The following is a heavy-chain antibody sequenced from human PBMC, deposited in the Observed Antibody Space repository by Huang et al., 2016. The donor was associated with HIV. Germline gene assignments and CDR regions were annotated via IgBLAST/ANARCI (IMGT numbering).Heavy chain of an antibody. CDR3: AIADILTDYYFDF. CDR2: CFPGDGST. D-gene: IGHD3-9*01. CDR1: GFTFTTRC. Sequence: EVQLVQSGAEVKKPGESLKISCKGSGFTFTTRCIGWVRQMPGKGLEWMGICFPGDGSTRYSPSFQGQVTISADTSSSTAYLQWSSLEASDTAMYYCAIADILTDYYFDFWGQGTLITVSS. J-gene: IGHJ4*02. V-gene: IGHV5-51*01.